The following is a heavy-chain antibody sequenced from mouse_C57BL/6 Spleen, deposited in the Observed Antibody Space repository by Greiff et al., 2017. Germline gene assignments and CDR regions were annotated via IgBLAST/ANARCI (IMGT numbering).Heavy chain of an antibody. J-gene: IGHJ3*01. V-gene: IGHV14-4*01. D-gene: IGHD2-4*01. CDR3: TTSDYTWFAY. Sequence: VQLKPSGAELVRPGASVTLSCTASGFNIKDDYMHWVKQRPEQGLEWIGWIDHENGDTEYASKFQGKATITADTSSNTDYLQLSSLTSEDTAVYYCTTSDYTWFAYWGQGTLVTVSA. CDR1: GFNIKDDY. CDR2: IDHENGDT.